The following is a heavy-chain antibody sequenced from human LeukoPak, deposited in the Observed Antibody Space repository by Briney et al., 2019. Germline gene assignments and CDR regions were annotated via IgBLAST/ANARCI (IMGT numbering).Heavy chain of an antibody. CDR1: GFTFNSYG. J-gene: IGHJ4*02. CDR3: AKDGIVVSYFDY. V-gene: IGHV3-30*18. CDR2: ISYDGSNK. Sequence: PGGSLRLSYAASGFTFNSYGIHWVRQAPGKGLEWVAIISYDGSNKYYADSVKGRFTISRDNSKNTLYLQMNSLRAEDTAMYYCAKDGIVVSYFDYWGQGTLVTVSS. D-gene: IGHD3-22*01.